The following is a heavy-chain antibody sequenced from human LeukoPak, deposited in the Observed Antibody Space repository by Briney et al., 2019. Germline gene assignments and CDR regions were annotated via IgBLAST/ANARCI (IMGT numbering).Heavy chain of an antibody. J-gene: IGHJ6*02. CDR1: GFTFSDYN. CDR3: ARSIGLTGGGVDV. D-gene: IGHD3-9*01. V-gene: IGHV3-11*01. CDR2: ITNGGSTI. Sequence: PGGSLRLSCAASGFTFSDYNMNWVRQAPGKGVEWVSYITNGGSTIHHADSVKGRFTISRDNAKKTLYLQMNSLRAEDTAVYYCARSIGLTGGGVDVWGQGTPVTVSS.